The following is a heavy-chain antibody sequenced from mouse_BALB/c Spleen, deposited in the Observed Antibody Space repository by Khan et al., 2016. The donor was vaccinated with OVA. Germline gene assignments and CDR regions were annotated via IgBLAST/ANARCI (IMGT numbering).Heavy chain of an antibody. J-gene: IGHJ3*01. V-gene: IGHV2-3*01. CDR1: GLSLTNYG. CDR2: IWGDGST. Sequence: QVQLKESGPGLVPPSQSLSIRCTVSGLSLTNYGVSWVRQPPGKGLEWLGVIWGDGSTHYHSVLKSRLTITKDNSKSQVFVKLNSLQPDDTATYFCAVIYYGDDWFAYWGQGTLVTVSA. D-gene: IGHD2-13*01. CDR3: AVIYYGDDWFAY.